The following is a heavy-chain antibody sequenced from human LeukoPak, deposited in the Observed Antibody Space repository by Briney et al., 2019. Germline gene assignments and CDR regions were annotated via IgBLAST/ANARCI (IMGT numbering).Heavy chain of an antibody. J-gene: IGHJ4*02. CDR2: IYSGGST. CDR1: GFNVSSKC. CDR3: TAGLTFGGVIVPTAFDY. D-gene: IGHD3-16*02. V-gene: IGHV3-66*01. Sequence: GGSLRLSCAASGFNVSSKCISWARQAPGKGLEWVSLIYSGGSTYYADSVKGRFIISRDNSKNTLFLQMNSLRAEDTAVYYCTAGLTFGGVIVPTAFDYWGQGTLVTVPS.